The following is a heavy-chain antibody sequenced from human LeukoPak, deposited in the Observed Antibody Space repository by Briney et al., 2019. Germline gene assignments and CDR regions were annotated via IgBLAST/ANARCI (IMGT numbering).Heavy chain of an antibody. CDR2: IYVTGN. D-gene: IGHD4-17*01. J-gene: IGHJ4*02. CDR3: VRHHTYYGNFDY. V-gene: IGHV4-59*08. Sequence: SETLSLTCTVSGGSIGTYYWSWVRQSPGKGLEWIGYIYVTGNRYNPYLQSRVTISVDTSRNQFSLTLSSVTAADTAVYSCVRHHTYYGNFDYWGQGTLVTVSS. CDR1: GGSIGTYY.